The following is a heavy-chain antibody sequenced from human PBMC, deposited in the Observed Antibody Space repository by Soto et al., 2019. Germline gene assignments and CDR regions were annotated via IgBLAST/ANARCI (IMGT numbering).Heavy chain of an antibody. CDR1: GGSISSYY. J-gene: IGHJ5*02. V-gene: IGHV4-4*07. D-gene: IGHD3-16*01. Sequence: SETLSLTCTVSGGSISSYYWSWIRQPAGKGLEWIGRIYTSGSANYNPSLKSRVTMSVDTSKNQFSLKLSSVTAADTAVYYCARSAGARGNPGFWFDPWGQGTLVTVSS. CDR2: IYTSGSA. CDR3: ARSAGARGNPGFWFDP.